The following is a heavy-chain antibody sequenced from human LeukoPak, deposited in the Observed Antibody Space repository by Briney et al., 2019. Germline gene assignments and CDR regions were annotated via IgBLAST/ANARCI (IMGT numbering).Heavy chain of an antibody. CDR1: GFTFSSYG. CDR2: ISYDGSNK. J-gene: IGHJ4*02. Sequence: GGSLRLSCAASGFTFSSYGMHWVRQAPGKELEWVAVISYDGSNKYYADSVKGRFTISRDNSKNTLYLQMNSLRAEDTAVYYCAKDKDYGFDYWGQGTLVTVSS. CDR3: AKDKDYGFDY. V-gene: IGHV3-30*18. D-gene: IGHD4-17*01.